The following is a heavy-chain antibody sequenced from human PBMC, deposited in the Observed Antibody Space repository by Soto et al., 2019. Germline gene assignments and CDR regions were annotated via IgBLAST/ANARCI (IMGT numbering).Heavy chain of an antibody. V-gene: IGHV4-39*01. CDR3: ARQRTSVVTQAYVDV. Sequence: SETLSLTCTVTGDSISSRSYYWGWIRQPPGKGLEWIGSIYYSGSTYNNPSLRSRVSMSIDTSKDQLSLKLKSVTAAETALYFCARQRTSVVTQAYVDVWGQGPLVTVSS. CDR2: IYYSGST. D-gene: IGHD2-21*02. J-gene: IGHJ4*02. CDR1: GDSISSRSYY.